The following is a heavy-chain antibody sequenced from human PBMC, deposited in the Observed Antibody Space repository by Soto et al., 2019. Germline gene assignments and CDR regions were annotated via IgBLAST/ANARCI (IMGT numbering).Heavy chain of an antibody. CDR1: GGTFSSYA. CDR2: IIPIFGTA. V-gene: IGHV1-69*13. CDR3: ASSGYVAVAGYFDY. D-gene: IGHD6-19*01. J-gene: IGHJ4*02. Sequence: GASVKVSCKASGGTFSSYAISWVRQAPGQGLEWMGGIIPIFGTANYAQKFQGRVTITADESTSTAYMELSSLRSEDTAVYYCASSGYVAVAGYFDYWGQGTLVTVSS.